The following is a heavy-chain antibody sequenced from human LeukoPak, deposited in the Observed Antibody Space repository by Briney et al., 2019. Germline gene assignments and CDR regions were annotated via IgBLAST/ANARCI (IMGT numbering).Heavy chain of an antibody. CDR3: PHSYSVRLGPESYHYSYVDL. V-gene: IGHV6-1*01. J-gene: IGHJ6*03. CDR2: TYYRSKWYY. D-gene: IGHD5/OR15-5a*01. Sequence: SQTLSLTCAVSGDSVSSNSAAWDWIRQSPSRGLEWLGRTYYRSKWYYDYASCVRGRITVNPDTSKNQFYLQFSTAASADAACYHCPHSYSVRLGPESYHYSYVDLWGKGTTITVSS. CDR1: GDSVSSNSAA.